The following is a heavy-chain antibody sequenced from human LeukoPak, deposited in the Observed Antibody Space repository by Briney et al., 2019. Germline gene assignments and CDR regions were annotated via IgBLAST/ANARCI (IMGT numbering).Heavy chain of an antibody. CDR2: MNPNSGNA. CDR1: GYTFTNYD. J-gene: IGHJ6*02. V-gene: IGHV1-8*02. D-gene: IGHD1-26*01. CDR3: ATQRWEKLHGSYYYDGMDV. Sequence: GASVKVSCKASGYTFTNYDINWVRQASGQGLEWMGWMNPNSGNAGFAQKFKGRITMTGDTTTNTAYMEVFSLTSDDTAIYYCATQRWEKLHGSYYYDGMDVWGQGTTVTVS.